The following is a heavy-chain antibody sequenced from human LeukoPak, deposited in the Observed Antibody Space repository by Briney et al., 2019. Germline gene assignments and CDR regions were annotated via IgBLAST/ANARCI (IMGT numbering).Heavy chain of an antibody. CDR1: GGSISSYF. D-gene: IGHD6-19*01. CDR2: IYYSGST. J-gene: IGHJ4*02. Sequence: SETLSFTCTVSGGSISSYFWSWIRQPPGKGLEWIGYIYYSGSTNYNPSLKSRVTISVDTSKNQFSLKLSSVTAADTAVYYCARAAGTYYFDYWGQGTLVTVSS. CDR3: ARAAGTYYFDY. V-gene: IGHV4-59*01.